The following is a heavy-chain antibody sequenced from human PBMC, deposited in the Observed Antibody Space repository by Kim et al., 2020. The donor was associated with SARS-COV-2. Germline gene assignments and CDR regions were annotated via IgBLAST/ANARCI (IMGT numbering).Heavy chain of an antibody. V-gene: IGHV1-18*01. Sequence: YAQKLQGRVTMTTDTSTSTAYMELRSLRSDDTAVYYCASGLAGWLVRFDYWGQGTLVTVSS. J-gene: IGHJ4*02. CDR3: ASGLAGWLVRFDY. D-gene: IGHD6-19*01.